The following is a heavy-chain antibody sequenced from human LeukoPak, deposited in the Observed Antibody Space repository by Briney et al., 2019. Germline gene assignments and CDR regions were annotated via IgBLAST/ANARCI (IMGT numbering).Heavy chain of an antibody. CDR3: AKLTITARQDWFDP. D-gene: IGHD6-6*01. CDR2: ISITGGST. CDR1: GFTFSSYA. J-gene: IGHJ5*02. V-gene: IGHV3-23*01. Sequence: GGSLRLSCATSGFTFSSYAMSWVRQAPGNGLEWVSCISITGGSTYYADSVKGRFTISRDTSKNTLYLQMNSLRAEDTAVYYCAKLTITARQDWFDPWGQGTLVTVSS.